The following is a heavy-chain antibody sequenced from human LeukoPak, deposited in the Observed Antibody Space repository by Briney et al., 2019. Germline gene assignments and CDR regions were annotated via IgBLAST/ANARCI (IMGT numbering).Heavy chain of an antibody. J-gene: IGHJ1*01. V-gene: IGHV3-66*01. CDR3: AKDGSYDSSGYPSAEYFQH. Sequence: GGSLRLSCAASGFTVNSNYMSWVRQAPGKGLEWVSVIYSGGSTYYADSVKGRFTISRDNSKNTLYLQMNSLRAEDTAVYYCAKDGSYDSSGYPSAEYFQHWGQGTLVTVSS. CDR1: GFTVNSNY. D-gene: IGHD3-22*01. CDR2: IYSGGST.